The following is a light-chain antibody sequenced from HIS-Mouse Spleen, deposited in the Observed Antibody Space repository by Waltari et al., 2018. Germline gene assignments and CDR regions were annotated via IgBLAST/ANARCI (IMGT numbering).Light chain of an antibody. CDR3: QSYDSSNLV. Sequence: NFMLTQPHSVSESPGKTVTISCTRSSGSIASNYVQWYQQRPGSAPTTVIYEDNQRPSGVPHRFSGSIDSSSNSASLTISGLKTEDEADYYCQSYDSSNLVFGGGTKLTVL. V-gene: IGLV6-57*04. CDR2: EDN. J-gene: IGLJ3*02. CDR1: SGSIASNY.